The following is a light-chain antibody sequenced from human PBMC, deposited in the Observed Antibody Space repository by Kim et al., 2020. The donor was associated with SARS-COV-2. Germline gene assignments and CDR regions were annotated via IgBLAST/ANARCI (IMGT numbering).Light chain of an antibody. CDR1: SPNIGSNY. CDR2: RNN. CDR3: AAWDDSLSGQI. V-gene: IGLV1-47*01. J-gene: IGLJ1*01. Sequence: GQRVTISCSGSSPNIGSNYVYWYQQLPGTAPKLLIYRNNQRPSGVPDRFSGSKSGTSASLAISGLRSEDEADYYCAAWDDSLSGQIFGTGTKVTVL.